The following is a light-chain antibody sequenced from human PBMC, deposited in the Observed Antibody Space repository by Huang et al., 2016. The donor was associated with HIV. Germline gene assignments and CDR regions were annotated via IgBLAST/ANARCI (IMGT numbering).Light chain of an antibody. CDR1: QSVYASSTSKDY. Sequence: DIIMSQSPESLTVSLGEWATLNCRSSQSVYASSTSKDYMAWFQQKPGQPPRLLLFCASAREVGVPDRFSGSGSGTHFTLTIANLQPEDAAIYYCQQYYSSPQTFGQGTRV. CDR2: CAS. J-gene: IGKJ1*01. V-gene: IGKV4-1*01. CDR3: QQYYSSPQT.